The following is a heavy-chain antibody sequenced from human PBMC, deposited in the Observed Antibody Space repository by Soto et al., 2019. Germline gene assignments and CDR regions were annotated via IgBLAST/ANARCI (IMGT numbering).Heavy chain of an antibody. CDR1: AYSFTSRG. Sequence: PAESFKICCKGPAYSFTSRGIVWGRLMPGKCLEWWGFSYPGDSDTSYSPSCQGQLTLSAEKSTSTAYLQWGRLKASYTALYYCSRLPNAVARPYYDYGGQGTPDTGSA. CDR2: SYPGDSDT. D-gene: IGHD6-19*01. CDR3: SRLPNAVARPYYDY. V-gene: IGHV5-51*01. J-gene: IGHJ4*02.